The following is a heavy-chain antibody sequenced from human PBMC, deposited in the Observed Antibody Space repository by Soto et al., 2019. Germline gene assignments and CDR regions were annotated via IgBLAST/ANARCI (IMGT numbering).Heavy chain of an antibody. CDR2: TYYRSKWYN. J-gene: IGHJ6*02. CDR3: ARESGGVDYVWGSYRYSPIGMDV. CDR1: GDSVSSNSAA. Sequence: SPTLSLPCAISGDSVSSNSAAWNWIRQSPSRGLEWLGRTYYRSKWYNDYAVSVKSRITINPDTSKNQFSLQLNSVTPEDTAVYYCARESGGVDYVWGSYRYSPIGMDVWGQGTTVTVSS. V-gene: IGHV6-1*01. D-gene: IGHD3-16*02.